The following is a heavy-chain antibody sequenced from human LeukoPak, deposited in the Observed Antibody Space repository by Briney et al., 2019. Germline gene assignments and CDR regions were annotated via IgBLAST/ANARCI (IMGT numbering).Heavy chain of an antibody. CDR1: GFTFSSYA. CDR3: AKDRKIFFSWRGGSCSFDY. V-gene: IGHV3-23*01. J-gene: IGHJ4*02. CDR2: ISGSGGST. Sequence: GGSLRLSCAASGFTFSSYAMSWVRQAPGKGLEWVTAISGSGGSTYYADSVKGRFTISRDNSKNTLYLQMNSLRAEDTGVYYCAKDRKIFFSWRGGSCSFDYWGKGTLVTVSS. D-gene: IGHD2-15*01.